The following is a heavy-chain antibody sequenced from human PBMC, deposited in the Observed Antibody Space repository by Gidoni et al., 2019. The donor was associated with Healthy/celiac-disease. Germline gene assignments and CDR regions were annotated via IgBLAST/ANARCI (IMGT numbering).Heavy chain of an antibody. CDR3: ARRVTCSGGSCSTRGWFDP. J-gene: IGHJ5*02. CDR2: IYYSGST. D-gene: IGHD2-15*01. CDR1: GGSISSSSYY. Sequence: QLQLQESGPGLVKPSETLSLTCTVSGGSISSSSYYWGWIRQPPGQGLEWIGSIYYSGSTYYNPSLKSRVTISVDTSKNQFSLKLSSVTAADTAVYYCARRVTCSGGSCSTRGWFDPWGQGTLVTVSS. V-gene: IGHV4-39*01.